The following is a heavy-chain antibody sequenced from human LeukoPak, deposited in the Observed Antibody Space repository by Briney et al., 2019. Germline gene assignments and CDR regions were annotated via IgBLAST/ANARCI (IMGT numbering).Heavy chain of an antibody. CDR2: IIPIFGTA. Sequence: SVKVSCKASGGTFSSYAISWVRQAPGQGLEWMGGIIPIFGTANYAQKFQGRVTVTADESTSTAYMELSSLRSEDTAAYYCARVRGYSYECFDYWGQGTLVTVSS. CDR3: ARVRGYSYECFDY. D-gene: IGHD5-18*01. V-gene: IGHV1-69*13. CDR1: GGTFSSYA. J-gene: IGHJ4*02.